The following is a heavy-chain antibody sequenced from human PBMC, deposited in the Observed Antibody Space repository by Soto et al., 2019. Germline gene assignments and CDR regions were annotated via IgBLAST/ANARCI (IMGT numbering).Heavy chain of an antibody. CDR3: TRYTYTSRYSYFGMDV. D-gene: IGHD2-2*01. J-gene: IGHJ6*01. V-gene: IGHV3-49*03. Sequence: GGSLRLYCTCCGLTLGDYAIGWSRQATGKGLEWVGVIRSKAYGETTDYAASVKGRFTILRDDSKSIAYLQLNSLQSEDTGVYYCTRYTYTSRYSYFGMDVWGHGTTVTVSS. CDR2: IRSKAYGETT. CDR1: GLTLGDYA.